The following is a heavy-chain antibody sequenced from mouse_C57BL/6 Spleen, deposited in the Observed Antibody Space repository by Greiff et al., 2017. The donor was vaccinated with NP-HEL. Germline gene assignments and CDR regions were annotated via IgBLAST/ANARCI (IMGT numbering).Heavy chain of an antibody. V-gene: IGHV1-42*01. Sequence: EVQLQQSGPELVKPGASVKISCKASGYSFTGYYMNWVKQSPEKSLEWIGEINPSTGGTTYNQKFKAKATLTVDKSSSTAYMQIKSLTSEDSAVYYCARWVTTSRDYWGQGTSVTVSS. CDR3: ARWVTTSRDY. J-gene: IGHJ4*01. CDR1: GYSFTGYY. CDR2: INPSTGGT. D-gene: IGHD2-1*01.